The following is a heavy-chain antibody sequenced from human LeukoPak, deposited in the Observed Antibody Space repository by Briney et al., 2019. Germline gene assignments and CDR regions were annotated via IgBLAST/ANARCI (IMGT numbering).Heavy chain of an antibody. Sequence: GASVKVSCKASGYTFTIYGITWVRQAPGQGFEWMGWISTYNHNTDYAQKFQGRVSMTTNTSTRTAYMELRSLTSDDTAVYYCARSGYGSGWYAAEPNYYYYGIDVWGQGTTVTVSS. CDR3: ARSGYGSGWYAAEPNYYYYGIDV. J-gene: IGHJ6*02. D-gene: IGHD6-19*01. V-gene: IGHV1-18*01. CDR1: GYTFTIYG. CDR2: ISTYNHNT.